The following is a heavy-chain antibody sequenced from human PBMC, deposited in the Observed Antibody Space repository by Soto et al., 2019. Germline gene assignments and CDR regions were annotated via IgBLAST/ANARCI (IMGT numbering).Heavy chain of an antibody. Sequence: ASVKVSCKVSGYTLTELSMHWVRQAPGKGLEWMGGFDPEDGETIYAQKFQGRVTMTEDTSTDTAYMELSSLRSEDTAVYYCATADTRTHDYGAWSYFDYWGQGALLTVSS. CDR1: GYTLTELS. CDR2: FDPEDGET. D-gene: IGHD3-16*01. J-gene: IGHJ4*02. V-gene: IGHV1-24*01. CDR3: ATADTRTHDYGAWSYFDY.